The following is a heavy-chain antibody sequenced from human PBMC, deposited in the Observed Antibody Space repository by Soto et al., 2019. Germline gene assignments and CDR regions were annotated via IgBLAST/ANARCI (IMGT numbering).Heavy chain of an antibody. CDR2: IKQDGSEK. D-gene: IGHD6-13*01. Sequence: GGSLRLSCAASGFTFSSYWMSWVRQAPGKGLEWVANIKQDGSEKYYVDSVKGRFTISRDNAKNSLYLQMNSLRAEDTAVYYCARHLASPLTAAAGYFDYWGQGTLVTVSS. CDR3: ARHLASPLTAAAGYFDY. V-gene: IGHV3-7*01. CDR1: GFTFSSYW. J-gene: IGHJ4*02.